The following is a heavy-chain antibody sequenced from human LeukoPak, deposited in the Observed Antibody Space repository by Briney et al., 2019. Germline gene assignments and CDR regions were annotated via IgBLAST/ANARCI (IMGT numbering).Heavy chain of an antibody. CDR1: GFTFSSYS. J-gene: IGHJ3*02. D-gene: IGHD3-10*01. CDR3: ARALGYRGVSSAFDI. CDR2: ISSSSSTI. V-gene: IGHV3-48*01. Sequence: GGSLRLSCAASGFTFSSYSMNWVRQAPGKGLEWGSYISSSSSTIYYADSVKGRFTISRDNGKNSLYLQMNSLRGEDTAVYYCARALGYRGVSSAFDIWGQGTMVTVSS.